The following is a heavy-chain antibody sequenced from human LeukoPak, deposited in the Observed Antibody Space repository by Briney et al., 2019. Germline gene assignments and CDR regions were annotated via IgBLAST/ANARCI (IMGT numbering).Heavy chain of an antibody. J-gene: IGHJ4*02. CDR1: GFTFSSYG. D-gene: IGHD3-10*01. Sequence: GGSLRLSCAASGFTFSSYGMHWVRQAPGKGLEWVAVISYDGSNKYYADSVKGRFTISRDNSKNTLYLQMNSLRAEDTAVYYCAVLWFGEFDYWGQGTLVTVSS. CDR3: AVLWFGEFDY. CDR2: ISYDGSNK. V-gene: IGHV3-30*03.